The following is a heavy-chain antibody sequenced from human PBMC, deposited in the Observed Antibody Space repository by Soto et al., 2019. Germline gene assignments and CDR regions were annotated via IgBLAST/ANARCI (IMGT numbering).Heavy chain of an antibody. J-gene: IGHJ6*02. V-gene: IGHV3-33*01. D-gene: IGHD3-3*01. CDR3: ARDASYYSLWSGYYPSRNGMDV. Sequence: GGSLRLSCAASGFTFSSFGMHWVRQAPGKGLEWVSLIWYDGSKKSYGDSVKGRFTISRDNSRNTVYLQVNSLRADDTAVYYCARDASYYSLWSGYYPSRNGMDVWCQGTTVTVSS. CDR1: GFTFSSFG. CDR2: IWYDGSKK.